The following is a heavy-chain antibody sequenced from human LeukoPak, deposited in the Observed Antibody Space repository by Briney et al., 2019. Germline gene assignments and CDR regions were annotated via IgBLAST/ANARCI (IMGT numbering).Heavy chain of an antibody. D-gene: IGHD1-26*01. Sequence: GGSLRLTCAASGFTFSSYAMSWVRQAPGKGLEWVSAISGSGGSNYYADSVKGPFTISRDHSQSTLYLQMTSVRAEDTAVYSCENDRPGGAYFDYWGQGTLVTVSS. CDR2: ISGSGGSN. CDR3: ENDRPGGAYFDY. V-gene: IGHV3-23*01. CDR1: GFTFSSYA. J-gene: IGHJ4*02.